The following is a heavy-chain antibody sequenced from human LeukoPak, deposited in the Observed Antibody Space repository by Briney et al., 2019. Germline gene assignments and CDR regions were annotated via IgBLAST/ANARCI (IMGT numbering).Heavy chain of an antibody. Sequence: PGRSLRLSCAASGFAFSSYAMYWVRQAPGKGLEWVGRIKSKTDGGTTDYAAPVNGRFTISRDDSKNTLYLQMNSLKTEDTAVYYCSTVTEDYGSGSFGFWGQGTLVTVSS. D-gene: IGHD3-10*01. CDR1: GFAFSSYA. V-gene: IGHV3-15*01. CDR2: IKSKTDGGTT. CDR3: STVTEDYGSGSFGF. J-gene: IGHJ4*02.